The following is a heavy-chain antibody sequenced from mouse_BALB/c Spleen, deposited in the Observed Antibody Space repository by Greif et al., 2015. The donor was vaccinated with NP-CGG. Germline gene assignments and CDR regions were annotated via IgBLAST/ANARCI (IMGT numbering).Heavy chain of an antibody. CDR1: GFTFNTYA. V-gene: IGHV10-1*02. CDR3: VRRAYGSSFAMDY. CDR2: IRSRSNNYAT. D-gene: IGHD1-1*01. J-gene: IGHJ4*01. Sequence: EVKLQESGGGLVQPKGSLKLSCAASGFTFNTYAMNWVRQAPGKGLEWVARIRSRSNNYATYYADSVKDRFTISRDDSQSMLYLQMNNLKTEDTAMYYCVRRAYGSSFAMDYWGQGTSVTVSS.